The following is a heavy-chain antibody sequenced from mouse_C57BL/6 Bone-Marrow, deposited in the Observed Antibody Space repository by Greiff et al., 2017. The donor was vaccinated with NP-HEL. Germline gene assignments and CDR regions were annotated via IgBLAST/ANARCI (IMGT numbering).Heavy chain of an antibody. CDR1: GFTFSSYA. CDR2: ISSGGDYI. D-gene: IGHD1-1*01. CDR3: TREYYFGDY. Sequence: EVKVVESGEGLVKPGGSLKLSCAASGFTFSSYAMSWVRQTPEKKLEWVAYISSGGDYIYYADTVKGRFTISRDNARNTLYLQMSSLKSEDTAMYYCTREYYFGDYWGQGTSVTVSS. V-gene: IGHV5-9-1*02. J-gene: IGHJ4*01.